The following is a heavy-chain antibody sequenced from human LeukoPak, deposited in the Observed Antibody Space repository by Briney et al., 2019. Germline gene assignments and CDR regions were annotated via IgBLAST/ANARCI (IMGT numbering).Heavy chain of an antibody. CDR2: ISGSGGST. Sequence: GGSLRLSCAASGFTFSSYAMSWVRQAPGKGLEWVSAISGSGGSTYYADSVKGRFTTSRDNSKNTLYLQMNSLRAEDTAVYYCAKETYYYDSSGPPSTYGMDVWGQGTTVTVSS. CDR1: GFTFSSYA. D-gene: IGHD3-22*01. J-gene: IGHJ6*02. CDR3: AKETYYYDSSGPPSTYGMDV. V-gene: IGHV3-23*01.